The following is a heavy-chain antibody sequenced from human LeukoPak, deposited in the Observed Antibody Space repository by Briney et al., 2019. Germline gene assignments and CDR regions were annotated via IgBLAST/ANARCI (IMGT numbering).Heavy chain of an antibody. V-gene: IGHV1-46*01. CDR2: INPSGGST. D-gene: IGHD2-2*01. Sequence: ASVKVSCKASGYTFTSYYMHWMRQAPGQGLEWMGIINPSGGSTSYAQKFQGRVTMTRDMSTSTVYMELSSLRSEDTAVYYCARESVVVPADSGWFDPWGQGTLVTVSS. CDR3: ARESVVVPADSGWFDP. J-gene: IGHJ5*02. CDR1: GYTFTSYY.